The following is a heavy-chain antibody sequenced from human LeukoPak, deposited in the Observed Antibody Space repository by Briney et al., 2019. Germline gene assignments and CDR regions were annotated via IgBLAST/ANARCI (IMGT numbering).Heavy chain of an antibody. V-gene: IGHV4-59*12. CDR3: ARFRTAVTTFYYGMDV. Sequence: SETLSLTCTVSGGSISSYYWSWIRQPPGKGLEWIAYISDIGSINYNPSLKSRVTISVDTSKNQFSLKLSSVTAADTAVYYCARFRTAVTTFYYGMDVWGQGTTVTVSS. D-gene: IGHD4-17*01. CDR2: ISDIGSI. J-gene: IGHJ6*02. CDR1: GGSISSYY.